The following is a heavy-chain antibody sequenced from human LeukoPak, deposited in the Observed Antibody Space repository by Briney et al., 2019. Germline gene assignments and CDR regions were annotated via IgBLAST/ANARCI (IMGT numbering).Heavy chain of an antibody. CDR1: GGSISSNY. CDR3: ARLLGGQQLVLAFDI. J-gene: IGHJ3*02. V-gene: IGHV4-59*08. Sequence: SETLSLTRTVSGGSISSNYWSWIRQPPGKGMKWIGYIYYSGSTNYNPSLKSRVTISVDTSKNQFSLKLSSVTAADTAVYYCARLLGGQQLVLAFDIWGQGTMVTVSS. CDR2: IYYSGST. D-gene: IGHD6-13*01.